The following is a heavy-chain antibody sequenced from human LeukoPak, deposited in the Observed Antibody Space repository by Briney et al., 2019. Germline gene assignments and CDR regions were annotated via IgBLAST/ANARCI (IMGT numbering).Heavy chain of an antibody. Sequence: SETLSLTCTVSGGSISSYYWSWIRQPAGKGLEWIGHIYAGGSTDYNPSLESRVTMSVDMSKNQFSLRLTSVTAADTAVYYCARDRTIFGVVMSAFDYWGQGTLVTVSP. CDR3: ARDRTIFGVVMSAFDY. V-gene: IGHV4-4*07. CDR2: IYAGGST. J-gene: IGHJ4*02. D-gene: IGHD3-3*01. CDR1: GGSISSYY.